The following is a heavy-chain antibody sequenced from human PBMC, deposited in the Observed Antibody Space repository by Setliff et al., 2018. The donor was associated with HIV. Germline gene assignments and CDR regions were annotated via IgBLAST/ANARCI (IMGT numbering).Heavy chain of an antibody. CDR2: INPSGGST. J-gene: IGHJ6*03. D-gene: IGHD6-6*01. Sequence: ASVKVSCKASGGNFDTFGFSWVRQAPGQGLEWMGIINPSGGSTTYAQKFQGRVTMTRDTSTSTAYMELISLRSEDTAVYYCARDRERGQYSSSAVGGYYYYYMDVWGKGTTVTVSS. V-gene: IGHV1-46*02. CDR1: GGNFDTFG. CDR3: ARDRERGQYSSSAVGGYYYYYMDV.